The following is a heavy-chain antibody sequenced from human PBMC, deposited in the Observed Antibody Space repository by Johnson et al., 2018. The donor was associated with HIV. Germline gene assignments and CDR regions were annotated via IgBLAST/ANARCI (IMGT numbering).Heavy chain of an antibody. CDR2: ISWNSGSM. CDR3: AKDKEFGWELRGNAFEF. V-gene: IGHV3-9*01. D-gene: IGHD1-26*01. CDR1: GFPFEDYA. J-gene: IGHJ3*01. Sequence: QLVESGGGLVQPGSSLRLSCATSGFPFEDYAMHWVRQAPGKGLEWVSGISWNSGSMGYADSVKGRFTISRDNAKNSLYLQLNSLRAEDTALYYCAKDKEFGWELRGNAFEFWGQGTMVTVSS.